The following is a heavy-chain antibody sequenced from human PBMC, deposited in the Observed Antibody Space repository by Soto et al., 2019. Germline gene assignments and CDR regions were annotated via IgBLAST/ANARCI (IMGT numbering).Heavy chain of an antibody. Sequence: EVQLLQSGGGFVQPGGSLRLSCSASGFTFRSFSMAWVRQAPGKGLEWVSDISFDGQTTFYADSVKGRFTVSRDNSKKTLYHQMDNLRGEDTAIYYGATIEPNPEWGQGTLVTVSS. CDR1: GFTFRSFS. J-gene: IGHJ4*02. CDR3: ATIEPNPE. CDR2: ISFDGQTT. V-gene: IGHV3-23*01. D-gene: IGHD2-8*01.